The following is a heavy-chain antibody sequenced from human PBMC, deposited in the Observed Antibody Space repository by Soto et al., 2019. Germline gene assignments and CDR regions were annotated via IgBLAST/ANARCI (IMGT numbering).Heavy chain of an antibody. J-gene: IGHJ4*02. Sequence: QVQLVQSGTVVQRRGSSVKVSCQASGGSFSSHGMAWVRQAPGQGLEWMGGIIPTFGTATYAPKFQGRVTITADKSTNTAYLALSSLRSEDTAVYYCASERSAQYFDFWGQGPLITFSS. CDR2: IIPTFGTA. CDR1: GGSFSSHG. CDR3: ASERSAQYFDF. D-gene: IGHD1-26*01. V-gene: IGHV1-69*06.